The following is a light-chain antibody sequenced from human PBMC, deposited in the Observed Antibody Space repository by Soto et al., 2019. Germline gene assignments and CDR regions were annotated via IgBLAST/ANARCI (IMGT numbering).Light chain of an antibody. V-gene: IGLV2-14*03. CDR3: SSYTSTYSLV. Sequence: QSALTQPASVSGSPGQSIIISCTGTSDYVGGYDFVSWYQQRPGSVPQLIIYDVRYRPSGASPRFSGSKSGHTAYLTISGLQSDDEADYFCSSYTSTYSLVFGSGTKVTVL. J-gene: IGLJ1*01. CDR1: SDYVGGYDF. CDR2: DVR.